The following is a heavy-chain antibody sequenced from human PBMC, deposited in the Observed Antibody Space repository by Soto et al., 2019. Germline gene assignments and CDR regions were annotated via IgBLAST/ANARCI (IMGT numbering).Heavy chain of an antibody. CDR1: GFTFSSYD. CDR2: IGTAGDT. D-gene: IGHD3-9*01. V-gene: IGHV3-13*01. CDR3: ARETLRPDDILTGSDAFDI. Sequence: EVQLVESGGGLVQPGGSLRLSCAASGFTFSSYDMHWVRQATGKGLEWVSAIGTAGDTYYPGSVKGRFTISRENAKNSLYLQMNSLRAEDTAVYYCARETLRPDDILTGSDAFDIWGQGTMVTVSS. J-gene: IGHJ3*02.